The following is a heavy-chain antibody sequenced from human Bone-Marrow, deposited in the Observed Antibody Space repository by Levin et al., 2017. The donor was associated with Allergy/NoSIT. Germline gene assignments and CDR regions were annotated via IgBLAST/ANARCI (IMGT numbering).Heavy chain of an antibody. J-gene: IGHJ4*02. D-gene: IGHD2-2*02. V-gene: IGHV3-21*01. CDR3: ARDLRNIVVVPAAIA. CDR2: ISSSSSYI. Sequence: GESLKISCAASGFTFSSYSMNWVRQAPGKGLEWVSSISSSSSYIYYADSVKGRFTISRDNAKNSLYLQMNSLRAEDTAVYYCARDLRNIVVVPAAIAWGQGTLVTVSS. CDR1: GFTFSSYS.